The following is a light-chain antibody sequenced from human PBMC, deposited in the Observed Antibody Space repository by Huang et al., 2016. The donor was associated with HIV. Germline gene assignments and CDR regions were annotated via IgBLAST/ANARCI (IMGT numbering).Light chain of an antibody. J-gene: IGKJ1*01. Sequence: DIQMTQSPSSLSAFVGDTVTITCRASQGISNSVALYQQKPGKAPKLLLYSTSRLESGVPSRFRGGGSGTDDTLTINSLQPDDFATYYCQQYYTSPTFGQGSKVEIK. V-gene: IGKV1-NL1*01. CDR1: QGISNS. CDR2: STS. CDR3: QQYYTSPT.